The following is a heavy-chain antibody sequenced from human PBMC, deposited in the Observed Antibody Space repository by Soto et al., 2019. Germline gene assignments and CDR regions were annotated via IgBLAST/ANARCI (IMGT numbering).Heavy chain of an antibody. V-gene: IGHV1-2*02. CDR3: ARGGGTILAPLP. Sequence: QVQLAQSGAEVKKPGASVKVSCKASGYTFTGYFMHWVRQAPGQGLEWMGCINPNSGATKYAQKFQGRVTLTSDTSINTAQMEMSMLRSNDTAVYYCARGGGTILAPLPWGQGTLVTVSS. CDR2: INPNSGAT. J-gene: IGHJ5*02. CDR1: GYTFTGYF. D-gene: IGHD3-3*01.